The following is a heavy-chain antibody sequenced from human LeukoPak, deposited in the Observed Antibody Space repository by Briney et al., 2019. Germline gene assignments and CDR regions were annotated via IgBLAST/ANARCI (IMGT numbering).Heavy chain of an antibody. CDR3: AKVSLLNIVVVVGANVYFDH. CDR2: IYSGGFT. V-gene: IGHV3-66*01. CDR1: GFTVSTNY. D-gene: IGHD2-15*01. J-gene: IGHJ4*02. Sequence: PGGSLRLSCAASGFTVSTNYMNWVRQAPGKGLEWVSVIYSGGFTYYADSVKGRFTLSRDNSKNTLYLQMNSLTAEDTAIYYCAKVSLLNIVVVVGANVYFDHWGQGTLVTVSS.